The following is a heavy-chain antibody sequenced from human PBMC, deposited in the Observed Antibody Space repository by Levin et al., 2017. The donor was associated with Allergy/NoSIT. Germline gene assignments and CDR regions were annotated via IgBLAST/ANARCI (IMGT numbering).Heavy chain of an antibody. Sequence: PGGSLRLSCAASGFTFSTYAMSWVRQAPGKGLEWVSSIGSGGGTSYAESVKGRFTISRDNSKNTLYLQMNSLRAEDTALYYCAKGEGGSYSTGLDYWGQGTLLTVSS. V-gene: IGHV3-23*01. CDR3: AKGEGGSYSTGLDY. CDR1: GFTFSTYA. J-gene: IGHJ4*02. CDR2: IGSGGGT. D-gene: IGHD2-15*01.